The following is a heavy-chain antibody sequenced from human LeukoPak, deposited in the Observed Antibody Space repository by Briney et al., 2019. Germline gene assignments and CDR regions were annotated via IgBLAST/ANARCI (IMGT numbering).Heavy chain of an antibody. CDR3: AGARYFDWYAFDI. CDR2: IKQDGSEK. J-gene: IGHJ3*02. V-gene: IGHV3-7*04. CDR1: GFTFSSYL. D-gene: IGHD3-9*01. Sequence: PGGSLRLSCAASGFTFSSYLMSWVRQAPGKGLEWVAKIKQDGSEKYYVDSVKGRFTISRDNAKNSLCLQMNSLRAEDTAVYYCAGARYFDWYAFDIWGQGTMVTVSS.